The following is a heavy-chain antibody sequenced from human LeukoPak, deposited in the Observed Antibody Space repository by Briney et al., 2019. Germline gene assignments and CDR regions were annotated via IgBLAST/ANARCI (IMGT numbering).Heavy chain of an antibody. CDR3: AKSWRPRRWPDSFDP. Sequence: SETLSLTCTVSGGSISSYYWSWIRQPPRKGLEWIGYIYNSGSTNHNPSLRSRVTISVDTSKNQFSLKLSSVTAVDTAVYYCAKSWRPRRWPDSFDPWGQGTLVTVSS. CDR2: IYNSGST. CDR1: GGSISSYY. D-gene: IGHD5-24*01. V-gene: IGHV4-59*01. J-gene: IGHJ5*02.